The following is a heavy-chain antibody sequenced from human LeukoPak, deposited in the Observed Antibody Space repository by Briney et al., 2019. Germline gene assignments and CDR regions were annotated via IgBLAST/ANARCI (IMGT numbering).Heavy chain of an antibody. CDR3: ARVLVGGSYYEKWHAFDI. D-gene: IGHD1-26*01. V-gene: IGHV4-30-4*08. Sequence: NSSQTLSLTCTVSGGSISSGDYYWSWIRQPPGKGLEWIGYIYYSGGTYYNPSLKSRVTISVDTSKNQFSLKLSSVTAADTAVYYCARVLVGGSYYEKWHAFDIWGQGTMVTVSS. J-gene: IGHJ3*02. CDR1: GGSISSGDYY. CDR2: IYYSGGT.